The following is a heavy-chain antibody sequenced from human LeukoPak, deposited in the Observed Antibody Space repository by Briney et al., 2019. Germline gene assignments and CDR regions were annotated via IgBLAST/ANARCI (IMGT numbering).Heavy chain of an antibody. D-gene: IGHD1-1*01. CDR1: GFTFSSCG. V-gene: IGHV3-33*05. CDR3: ARVRPGSNDVDSDY. J-gene: IGHJ4*02. Sequence: GRSLRLSCAVSGFTFSSCGMRWVRHPPGKGREWGAVISYEGSNKYYAGSVKGRVTISRDNSKSTLYLQMNSLRAEDTAVYYCARVRPGSNDVDSDYWGQGTLVTVSS. CDR2: ISYEGSNK.